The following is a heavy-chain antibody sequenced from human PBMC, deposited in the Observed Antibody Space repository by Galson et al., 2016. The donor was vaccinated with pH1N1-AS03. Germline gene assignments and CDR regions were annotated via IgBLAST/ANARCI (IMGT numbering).Heavy chain of an antibody. J-gene: IGHJ4*02. CDR1: GYIFTNYW. D-gene: IGHD5/OR15-5a*01. CDR3: ARLPLIPVSPTLLDY. V-gene: IGHV5-51*01. Sequence: SGAEVKKPGESLKISCKGSGYIFTNYWIVWVRQMPGKGLEWMGSIYHADSRTTYRPSFQGQVTISVANSINTAYLQWTSLKASDTAMYCCARLPLIPVSPTLLDYWGQGTLVTVSS. CDR2: IYHADSRT.